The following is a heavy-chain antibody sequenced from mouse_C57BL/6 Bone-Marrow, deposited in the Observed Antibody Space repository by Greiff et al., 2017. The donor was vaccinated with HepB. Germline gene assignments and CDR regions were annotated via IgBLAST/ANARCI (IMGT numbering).Heavy chain of an antibody. CDR1: VFTFSSYA. Sequence: KLMESGGGLVKPGGSLKLSCAASVFTFSSYAMSWVRQTPEKRVEWVATISDGGSYTYYPDNVMGRFTISRDNAKNNLYLQMSHLKSEDTAMYYCASYYDYDWFAYWGQGTLVTVSA. J-gene: IGHJ3*01. CDR2: ISDGGSYT. CDR3: ASYYDYDWFAY. D-gene: IGHD2-4*01. V-gene: IGHV5-4*03.